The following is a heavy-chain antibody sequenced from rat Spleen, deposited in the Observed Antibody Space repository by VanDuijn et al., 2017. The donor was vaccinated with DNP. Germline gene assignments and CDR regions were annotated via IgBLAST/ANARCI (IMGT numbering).Heavy chain of an antibody. V-gene: IGHV5-17*01. CDR2: ISYAGGST. J-gene: IGHJ2*01. Sequence: EVQLVESGGGLVQPGRSLKLSCAASGFTFSDYAMAWVRQAPKKGLEWVATISYAGGSTYHGDSVKGRFTISRDNAESTLYLQMNSLRSEDMATYFCARHGRRVFDYWGQGVMVTVSS. D-gene: IGHD1-11*01. CDR3: ARHGRRVFDY. CDR1: GFTFSDYA.